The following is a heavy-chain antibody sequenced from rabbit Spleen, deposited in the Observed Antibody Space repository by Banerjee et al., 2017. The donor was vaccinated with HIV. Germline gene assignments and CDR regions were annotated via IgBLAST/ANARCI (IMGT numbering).Heavy chain of an antibody. J-gene: IGHJ3*01. CDR3: ARDGAGGSYFAL. V-gene: IGHV1S45*01. CDR1: GFAFNSVYD. D-gene: IGHD8-1*01. CDR2: IYSTIYYT. Sequence: QEQLRESGGGLVQPEGSLTLTCTASGFAFNSVYDMCWVRQAPGKGLEWIGYIYSTIYYTYYATWAKGRFTISKTSSTTVTLQMTSLTAADTATYFCARDGAGGSYFALWGQGTLVTVS.